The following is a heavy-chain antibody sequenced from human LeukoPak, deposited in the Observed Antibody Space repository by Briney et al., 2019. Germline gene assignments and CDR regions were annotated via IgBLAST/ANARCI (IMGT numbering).Heavy chain of an antibody. Sequence: SETLSLTCAVYGGSFSGYYWSWIRQPPGKGLEWIGEINHSGSTNYNPSLKSRVTISADTSKNQFSLKLSSVTAADTAVYYCARDTGGSGSYPDYYYYGMDVWGQGTTVTVSS. J-gene: IGHJ6*02. CDR3: ARDTGGSGSYPDYYYYGMDV. V-gene: IGHV4-34*01. CDR1: GGSFSGYY. CDR2: INHSGST. D-gene: IGHD3-10*01.